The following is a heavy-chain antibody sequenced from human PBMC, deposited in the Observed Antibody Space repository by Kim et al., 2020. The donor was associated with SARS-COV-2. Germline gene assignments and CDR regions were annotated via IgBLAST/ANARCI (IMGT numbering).Heavy chain of an antibody. CDR3: ARVADIVDY. CDR2: INHSGIT. V-gene: IGHV4-34*01. D-gene: IGHD2-15*01. J-gene: IGHJ4*02. Sequence: SETLSLTCAVYGGSFSGYYWSWIRQPPGKGLEWIGEINHSGITNYNPSLKSRVTISVDTSKNQFSLKLSSVTAADTAVYYCARVADIVDYWGQGTLVTVSS. CDR1: GGSFSGYY.